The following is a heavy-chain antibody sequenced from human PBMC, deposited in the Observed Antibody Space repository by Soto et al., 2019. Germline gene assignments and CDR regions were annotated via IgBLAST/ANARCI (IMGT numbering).Heavy chain of an antibody. J-gene: IGHJ4*02. CDR3: ARGSPRYSGNWYELFDC. V-gene: IGHV4-59*01. Sequence: SSETLSLTCTVSGGSIRNYYWSWIRQTPGKGLVWIGHIYSIGSTKYNPSLQSRVSISSDTSKNQFFLNLTSVSAADTGVYFCARGSPRYSGNWYELFDCLGQGTRGTVSS. CDR1: GGSIRNYY. CDR2: IYSIGST. D-gene: IGHD6-13*01.